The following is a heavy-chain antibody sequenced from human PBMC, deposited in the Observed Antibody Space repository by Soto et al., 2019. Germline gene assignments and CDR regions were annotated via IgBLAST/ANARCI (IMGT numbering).Heavy chain of an antibody. J-gene: IGHJ4*02. CDR3: ATDYYGLNTPFDY. CDR1: GFTFSSYS. CDR2: ISSSSSTI. Sequence: GGSLRLSCAASGFTFSSYSMNWVRQAPGKGLEWVSYISSSSSTIYYADSVKGRFTISRDNAKNSLYLQMNSLRAEETAVYYWATDYYGLNTPFDYWSRGALVTFST. V-gene: IGHV3-48*01. D-gene: IGHD3-10*01.